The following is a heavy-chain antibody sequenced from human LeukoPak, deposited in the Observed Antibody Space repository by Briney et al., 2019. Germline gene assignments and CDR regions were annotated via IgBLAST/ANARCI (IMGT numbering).Heavy chain of an antibody. D-gene: IGHD6-19*01. V-gene: IGHV3-23*01. Sequence: PGASLRLSCAASGFTFSSYAMSWVRQAPGKGLEWVSAISGSGGSTYYADSVKGRFTIYRDNSKNTLYLRMNSLRAEDTAVYYCAKTLIAVAPYFDYWGQGTLVTVSS. J-gene: IGHJ4*02. CDR2: ISGSGGST. CDR1: GFTFSSYA. CDR3: AKTLIAVAPYFDY.